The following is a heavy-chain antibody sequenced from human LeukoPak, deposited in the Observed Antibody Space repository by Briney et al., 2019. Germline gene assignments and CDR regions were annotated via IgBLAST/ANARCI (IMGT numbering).Heavy chain of an antibody. CDR3: AKDRDSSGWYPHYYGMDA. CDR1: GFTFSSYA. V-gene: IGHV3-30*04. Sequence: GGSLRLSCAASGFTFSSYAMHWVRQAPGKGLEWVAVISYDGSNKYYADSVKGRFTISRDNSKNTLYLQMNSLRAEDTAVYYCAKDRDSSGWYPHYYGMDAWGQGTTVTVSS. J-gene: IGHJ6*02. CDR2: ISYDGSNK. D-gene: IGHD6-19*01.